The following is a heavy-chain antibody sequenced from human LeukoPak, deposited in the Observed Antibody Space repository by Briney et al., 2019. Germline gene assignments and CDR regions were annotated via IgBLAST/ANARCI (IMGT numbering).Heavy chain of an antibody. CDR3: ARVDSSAFDI. V-gene: IGHV4-61*05. CDR1: GGSISSSSYY. J-gene: IGHJ3*02. Sequence: SETLSLTCTVSGGSISSSSYYWGWIRQPPGKGLEWIGYIYYSGSTNYNPSLKSRVTISVDTSKNQFSLKLSSVTAADTAVYYCARVDSSAFDIWGQGTMVTVSS. CDR2: IYYSGST. D-gene: IGHD3-10*01.